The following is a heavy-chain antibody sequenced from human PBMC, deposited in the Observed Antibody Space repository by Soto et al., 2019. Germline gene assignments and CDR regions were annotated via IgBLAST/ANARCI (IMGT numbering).Heavy chain of an antibody. D-gene: IGHD4-17*01. V-gene: IGHV3-30*18. J-gene: IGHJ4*02. CDR2: ISYDGSNK. CDR1: GFTFSSYG. Sequence: GGSLRLSCAASGFTFSSYGMHWVRQAPGKGLEWVAVISYDGSNKYYADSVKGRFTISRDNSKNTLYLQMNSLRAEDTAVYYCAKHFTVTTSMDIDYWGQGTLVTVSS. CDR3: AKHFTVTTSMDIDY.